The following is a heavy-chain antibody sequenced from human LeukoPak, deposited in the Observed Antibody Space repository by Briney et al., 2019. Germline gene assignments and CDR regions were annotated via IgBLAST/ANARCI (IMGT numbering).Heavy chain of an antibody. V-gene: IGHV3-48*03. CDR2: ISSSGSTI. J-gene: IGHJ6*02. CDR3: ARDGLITTYGMDV. D-gene: IGHD1-1*01. Sequence: GGSLRLSCAASGFTFSSYVMGWVRQAPGKGLEWVSYISSSGSTIYYADSVKGRFTISRDNAKNSLYLQMNSLRAEDTAVYYCARDGLITTYGMDVWGQGTTVTVSS. CDR1: GFTFSSYV.